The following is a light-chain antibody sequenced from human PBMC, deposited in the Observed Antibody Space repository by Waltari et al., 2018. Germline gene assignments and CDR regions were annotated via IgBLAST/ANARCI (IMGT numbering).Light chain of an antibody. CDR1: QSVSSN. J-gene: IGKJ1*01. V-gene: IGKV3-15*01. CDR3: QQYDNWPGT. CDR2: GAS. Sequence: EIVMTQSPATLSVSPGERATLSCRASQSVSSNLAWYQQKPGQAPRLLIYGASTRATGVSPRFSGSGSGTEFTLIISNMESEDFAIYHCQQYDNWPGTFGQGTKVEIK.